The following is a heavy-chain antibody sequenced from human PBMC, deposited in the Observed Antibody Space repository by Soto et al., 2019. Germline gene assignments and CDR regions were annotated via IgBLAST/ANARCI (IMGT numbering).Heavy chain of an antibody. CDR3: ARDWELYYCDY. V-gene: IGHV3-21*06. J-gene: IGHJ4*02. D-gene: IGHD1-7*01. CDR2: IGSSGNYI. Sequence: EVQLVESGGGLVKPGGSLRLSCAASGFTFRSYSMNWVRLAPGKGLEWVSSIGSSGNYIYYADSVKGRFTISRDNAKNSLYLQINSLRAEDTAVYYCARDWELYYCDYWGQGTLVTVSS. CDR1: GFTFRSYS.